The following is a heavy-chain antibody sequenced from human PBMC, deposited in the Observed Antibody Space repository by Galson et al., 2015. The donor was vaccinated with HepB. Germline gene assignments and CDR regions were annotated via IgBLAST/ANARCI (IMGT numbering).Heavy chain of an antibody. Sequence: SLRLSCAASGFTFSSYSMNWVRQAPGKGLEWVSSISSSSSYIYYADSVKGRFTISRDNAKNSLYLQMNSLRAEDTAVYYCARGLLGYYGSGSSYYFDYWGQGTLVTVSS. CDR3: ARGLLGYYGSGSSYYFDY. CDR1: GFTFSSYS. V-gene: IGHV3-21*01. D-gene: IGHD3-10*01. CDR2: ISSSSSYI. J-gene: IGHJ4*02.